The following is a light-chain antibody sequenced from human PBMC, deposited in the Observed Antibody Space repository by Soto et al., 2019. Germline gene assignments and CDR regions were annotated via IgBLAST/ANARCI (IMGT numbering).Light chain of an antibody. CDR2: GAS. V-gene: IGKV3-20*01. CDR3: QQQGSSTMYT. J-gene: IGKJ5*01. Sequence: EHVLWLSPCDPSLSPRERATLSCETSQSGSSNYYAWYQQKPGQAPSLLIYGASTRATGIADRFSGSGSGTDFTLTISRLEPEDFAVNYCQQQGSSTMYTFGQGTRLEIK. CDR1: QSGSSNY.